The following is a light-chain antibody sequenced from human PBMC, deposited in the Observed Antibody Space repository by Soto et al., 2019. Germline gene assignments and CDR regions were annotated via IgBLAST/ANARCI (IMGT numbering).Light chain of an antibody. CDR1: QSVSRDS. V-gene: IGKV3-20*01. CDR2: GAS. CDR3: QQYGSSPRT. J-gene: IGKJ1*01. Sequence: EIVLTQSPGTLCLSPGERGTLSCRASQSVSRDSLAWYQQKPGQAPRLLIYGASSRATGIPDRFSGSGSGTDFTLTISRLEPEDFAVYYCQQYGSSPRTFGQGTKVEIK.